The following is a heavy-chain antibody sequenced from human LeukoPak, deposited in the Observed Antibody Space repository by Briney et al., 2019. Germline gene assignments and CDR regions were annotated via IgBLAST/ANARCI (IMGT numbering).Heavy chain of an antibody. Sequence: GGSLRLSCAASGFTFDDYGMSWVRQAPGKGPEWVSGINWNGDSTGYADSVKGRFTISRDNAKNSLYLQMNSLRVEDTALYYCAKSGSYYYYLDVWGKGTTVTVSS. CDR3: AKSGSYYYYLDV. J-gene: IGHJ6*03. CDR1: GFTFDDYG. V-gene: IGHV3-20*04. D-gene: IGHD1-26*01. CDR2: INWNGDST.